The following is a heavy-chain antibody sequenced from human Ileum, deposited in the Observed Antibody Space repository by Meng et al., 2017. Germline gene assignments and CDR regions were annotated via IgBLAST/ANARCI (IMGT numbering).Heavy chain of an antibody. V-gene: IGHV4-31*03. CDR3: ARDRFSSGSSNWFDP. D-gene: IGHD3-10*01. Sequence: QVQLQESGPGLVKPSQTLSLTCTVSGVSISRGFYHWNWIRQHPGKGLEWIGSIYYSGTIYYNPPLKSRVTISLDTSKNQFSLNLSSVTAADTAVYYCARDRFSSGSSNWFDPWGQGTLVTVSS. CDR1: GVSISRGFYH. J-gene: IGHJ5*02. CDR2: IYYSGTI.